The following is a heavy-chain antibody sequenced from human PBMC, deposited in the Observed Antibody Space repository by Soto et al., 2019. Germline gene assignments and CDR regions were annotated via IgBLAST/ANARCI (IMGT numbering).Heavy chain of an antibody. Sequence: QDQLVQSGAEEKKPGASVTVSCKASGYSFTNYGITWVRQAPGQGLEWMGWISGFNGNTHYAQKLQGRVTMTTEASTSTDYLELRSLRSDATAVYYCARDRGVAPPVAGNTHYYYYMDVWGKGTTVTVSS. D-gene: IGHD6-13*01. CDR2: ISGFNGNT. CDR3: ARDRGVAPPVAGNTHYYYYMDV. J-gene: IGHJ6*03. CDR1: GYSFTNYG. V-gene: IGHV1-18*01.